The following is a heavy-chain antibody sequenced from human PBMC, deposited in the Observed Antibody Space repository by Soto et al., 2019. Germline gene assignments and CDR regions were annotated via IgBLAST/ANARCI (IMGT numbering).Heavy chain of an antibody. CDR2: VNPNNGDT. Sequence: QVQLVQSGAELKKPGASVKVSCKASGYTFSNYDMNWVRQATGQGPEWSGWVNPNNGDTGYAQKVQGRVTLTTDISTTTAYMELTSLRSEDTAIYYCAKVSRKGSAIDFDYWGQGTLITVSS. CDR3: AKVSRKGSAIDFDY. V-gene: IGHV1-8*01. D-gene: IGHD3-10*01. CDR1: GYTFSNYD. J-gene: IGHJ4*02.